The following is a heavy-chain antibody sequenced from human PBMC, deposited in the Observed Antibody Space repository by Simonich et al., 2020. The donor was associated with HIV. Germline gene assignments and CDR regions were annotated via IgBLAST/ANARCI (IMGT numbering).Heavy chain of an antibody. J-gene: IGHJ4*02. CDR3: ARGLAARLSHFDY. CDR1: GYSISSGYY. Sequence: QVQLQQWGAGLLKPSETLSLTCAVYGYSISSGYYWGWIRQPPGKGLEWIGSIYRSGSTYYNPSRKSRVTISVDTSKNQFSLKLSSVTAADTAVYYWARGLAARLSHFDYWGQGTLVTVSS. V-gene: IGHV4-38-2*01. CDR2: IYRSGST. D-gene: IGHD6-6*01.